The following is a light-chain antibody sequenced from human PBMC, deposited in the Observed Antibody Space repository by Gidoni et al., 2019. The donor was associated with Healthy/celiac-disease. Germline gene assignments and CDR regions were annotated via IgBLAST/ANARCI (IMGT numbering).Light chain of an antibody. J-gene: IGKJ2*01. CDR3: QQSYSTPPGYT. CDR2: AAS. CDR1: QSISSY. V-gene: IGKV1-39*01. Sequence: DIQMTQSPSSLSASVGDRVTITCRASQSISSYLNWYQQKPGKAPKLLIYAASSLQSGGPSRFSGSGSGTDFTLTISSLQPEDFATYYSQQSYSTPPGYTFXQXTKLEIK.